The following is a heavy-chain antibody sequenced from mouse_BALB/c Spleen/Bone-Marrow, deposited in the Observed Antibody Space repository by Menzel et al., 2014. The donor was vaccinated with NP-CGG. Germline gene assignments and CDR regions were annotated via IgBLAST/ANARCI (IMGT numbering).Heavy chain of an antibody. CDR2: IYPGNVNT. J-gene: IGHJ3*01. CDR1: GYTFTSYY. Sequence: VQVVESGPELVKPGASVRISCKASGYTFTSYYIHWVKQRPGQGLEWIGWIYPGNVNTKYNEKFKGKATLTADKSSSTAYMQLSSLTSEDSAVNFCARDYDYDAWFAYWGQGTLVTVSA. CDR3: ARDYDYDAWFAY. V-gene: IGHV1S56*01. D-gene: IGHD2-4*01.